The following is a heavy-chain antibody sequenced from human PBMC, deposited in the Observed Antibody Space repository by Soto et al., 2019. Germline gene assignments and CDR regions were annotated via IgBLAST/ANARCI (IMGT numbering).Heavy chain of an antibody. J-gene: IGHJ4*02. CDR3: AKDLWSSPHFAVN. CDR1: GFTFDDYG. CDR2: ISWNSDST. D-gene: IGHD1-26*01. V-gene: IGHV3-9*01. Sequence: EVQLVESGGGWVQPGRSLRLSCAASGFTFDDYGMHWVRQAPGKGLEWVSGISWNSDSTEYADSVKGRFTISRDNAKNSLYLQMNSLRTVDTAFYYCAKDLWSSPHFAVNWGQGTLVTVSS.